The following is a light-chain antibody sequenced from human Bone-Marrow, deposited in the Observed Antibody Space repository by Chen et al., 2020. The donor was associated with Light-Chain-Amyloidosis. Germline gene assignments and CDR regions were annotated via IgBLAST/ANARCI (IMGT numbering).Light chain of an antibody. J-gene: IGKJ2*01. CDR2: DAS. CDR3: QQYNSYSYT. Sequence: DIQMTQSPSTLSASVGDRVTITCRASQSIRSWLAWYQQKPGKAPKLLIYDASSLQSGVPSRFSGSGSGTEFTLTISSLQPDDFATYYCQQYNSYSYTFGQGIKLEIK. CDR1: QSIRSW. V-gene: IGKV1-5*01.